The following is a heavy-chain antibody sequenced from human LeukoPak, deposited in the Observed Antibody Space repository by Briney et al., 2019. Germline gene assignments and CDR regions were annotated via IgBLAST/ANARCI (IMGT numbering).Heavy chain of an antibody. CDR3: ARYDGWFDP. V-gene: IGHV1-3*01. D-gene: IGHD3-16*01. J-gene: IGHJ5*02. CDR2: IHAGNGNT. CDR1: GYTFSNYV. Sequence: ASVKVSCKASGYTFSNYVMHWVRQAPGQRFEWMGWIHAGNGNTESSQKFQGRITISRDTSASTVYMELSSLRSEDTAVYYCARYDGWFDPWGQGTLVTVSS.